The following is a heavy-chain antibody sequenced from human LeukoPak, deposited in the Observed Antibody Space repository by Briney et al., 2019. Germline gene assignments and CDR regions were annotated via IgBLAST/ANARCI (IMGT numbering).Heavy chain of an antibody. D-gene: IGHD3-3*01. CDR3: ARPKEDHYESVTYYTPYEALDI. CDR1: GGTFSTSG. J-gene: IGHJ3*02. Sequence: ASVKVSCKASGGTFSTSGISWVRQAPGQGLEWMGGITPIFGTTKYAQNFQGRVTITADQSTSTAYMELSSLRSEDTALYYCARPKEDHYESVTYYTPYEALDIWGQGTMVTVSS. V-gene: IGHV1-69*13. CDR2: ITPIFGTT.